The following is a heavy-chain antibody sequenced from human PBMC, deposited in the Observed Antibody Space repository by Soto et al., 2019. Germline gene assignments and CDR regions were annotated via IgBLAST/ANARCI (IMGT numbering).Heavy chain of an antibody. CDR2: IYHSGST. D-gene: IGHD1-26*01. Sequence: PSETLSLTCAVSGGSISSSNWWSWVRQPPGKGLEWIGEIYHSGSTNYNPSLKSRVTISVDKSKNQFSLKLSSVTAADTAVYYCARDLSGSYSYNWFDPWGQGTLVT. CDR1: GGSISSSNW. V-gene: IGHV4-4*02. CDR3: ARDLSGSYSYNWFDP. J-gene: IGHJ5*02.